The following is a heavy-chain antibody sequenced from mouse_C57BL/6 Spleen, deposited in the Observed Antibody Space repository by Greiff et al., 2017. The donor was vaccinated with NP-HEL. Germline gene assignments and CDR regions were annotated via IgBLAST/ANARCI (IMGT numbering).Heavy chain of an antibody. CDR1: GFSFNTYA. J-gene: IGHJ2*01. V-gene: IGHV10-1*01. Sequence: DVMLVESGGGLVQPKGSLKLSCAASGFSFNTYAMNWVRQAPGKGLEWVARIRSKSNNYATYYADSVKDRFTISRDDSESMLYLQMNNLKTEDTAMYYCVRHGGGFDYWGQGTTLTVSS. CDR2: IRSKSNNYAT. CDR3: VRHGGGFDY. D-gene: IGHD1-1*02.